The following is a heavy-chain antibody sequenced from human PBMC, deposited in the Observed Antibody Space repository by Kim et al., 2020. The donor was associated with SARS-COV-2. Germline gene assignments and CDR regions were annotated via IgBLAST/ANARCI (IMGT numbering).Heavy chain of an antibody. V-gene: IGHV3-23*01. CDR2: LGGSGENT. CDR1: GFSFNRQS. D-gene: IGHD3-10*01. Sequence: GGSLSLSCEASGFSFNRQSMAWVRQAPGKGLEWVSGLGGSGENTYYADSVKGRFTISRDSSTNTLYLQVSSLRVEDTAIYYCAKLKTMLQGVNYFDSWGQGTLVTVSA. CDR3: AKLKTMLQGVNYFDS. J-gene: IGHJ4*02.